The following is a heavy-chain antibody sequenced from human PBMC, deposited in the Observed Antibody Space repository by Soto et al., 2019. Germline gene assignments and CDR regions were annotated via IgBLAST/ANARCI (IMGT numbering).Heavy chain of an antibody. V-gene: IGHV3-48*03. CDR2: IAGGGAV. Sequence: EVQLVESGGGLVQPGGSQRLSCAASGCPVSSFEMNWVRQAPGKGLEWIAYIAGGGAVYYADSVKGRFTISRDNAKNTLFLQMNSLRAEDTAVYYCVGGGMSYFDYWGQGTLVTVSS. CDR1: GCPVSSFE. D-gene: IGHD3-16*01. J-gene: IGHJ4*02. CDR3: VGGGMSYFDY.